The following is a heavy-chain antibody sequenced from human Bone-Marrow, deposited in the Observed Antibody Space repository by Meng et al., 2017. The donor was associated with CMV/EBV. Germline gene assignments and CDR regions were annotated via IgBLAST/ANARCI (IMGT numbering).Heavy chain of an antibody. CDR3: ARGHVGVVPFDGMDV. CDR1: GDSVSSNSAA. J-gene: IGHJ6*02. CDR2: TYYRSKWYN. D-gene: IGHD3-3*01. Sequence: SCAASGDSVSSNSAAWNWIRQSPSRGLEWLGRTYYRSKWYNDYAVSVKSRITINPDTSKNQFSLQLNSVTPEDTAVYYCARGHVGVVPFDGMDVWGQGTTVTVSS. V-gene: IGHV6-1*01.